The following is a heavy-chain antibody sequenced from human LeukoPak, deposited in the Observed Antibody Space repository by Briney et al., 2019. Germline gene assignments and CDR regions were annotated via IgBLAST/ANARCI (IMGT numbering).Heavy chain of an antibody. Sequence: SETLSLTCTVSGGSISSYYWSWLRQPPGKGLEWIGYIYYSGSIIYNPSLKSRVTISVDMSRNQISLKLTSVTAADTAVYYCARGGSSWPPLMDVWGKGTTVTVSS. CDR1: GGSISSYY. J-gene: IGHJ6*03. D-gene: IGHD6-13*01. V-gene: IGHV4-59*01. CDR3: ARGGSSWPPLMDV. CDR2: IYYSGSI.